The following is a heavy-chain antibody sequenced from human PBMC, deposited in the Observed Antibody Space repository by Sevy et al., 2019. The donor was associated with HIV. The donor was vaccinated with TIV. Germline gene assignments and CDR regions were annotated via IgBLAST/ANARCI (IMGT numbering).Heavy chain of an antibody. CDR2: IYSGGST. CDR1: GFTVSSNY. D-gene: IGHD6-19*01. Sequence: GGSLRLSCAASGFTVSSNYMSWVRQAPGKGLEWVSVIYSGGSTYYADSVKGRFTISRDNSKNTLYLQMNSLRAEDTAVYYCARDQRVLAGTGGIDYWGQGTLVTVSS. V-gene: IGHV3-53*01. CDR3: ARDQRVLAGTGGIDY. J-gene: IGHJ4*02.